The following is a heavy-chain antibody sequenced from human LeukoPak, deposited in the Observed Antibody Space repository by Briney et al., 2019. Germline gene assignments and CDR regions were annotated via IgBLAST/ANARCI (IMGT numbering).Heavy chain of an antibody. J-gene: IGHJ4*02. CDR3: SRDRGGGDIYFDY. CDR2: ISRSGATI. Sequence: QPGGSLRLSCAASGFTFSSYGMNWVRQAPGKGPEWISYISRSGATIYYADSVKGRFTISRDNAKNSLYLQMSSLGAEDTAIYYCSRDRGGGDIYFDYWGQGTLVTVSS. V-gene: IGHV3-48*03. CDR1: GFTFSSYG. D-gene: IGHD2-21*02.